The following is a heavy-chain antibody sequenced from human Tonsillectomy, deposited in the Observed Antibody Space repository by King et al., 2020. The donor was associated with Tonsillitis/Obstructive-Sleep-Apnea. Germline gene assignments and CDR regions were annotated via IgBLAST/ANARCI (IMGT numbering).Heavy chain of an antibody. J-gene: IGHJ4*02. CDR1: GFTFSSYA. V-gene: IGHV3-23*04. Sequence: VQLVESGGGLVQPGGSLSLSCAASGFTFSSYAMSWVRQAPGKGLEWVSAISGSGGSTYYADSVKGRFTISRDNSKNTLYLQMNSLRAEDTAVYYCAKAPHYDFWSGYPSYYFDYWGQGTLVTVSS. D-gene: IGHD3-3*01. CDR3: AKAPHYDFWSGYPSYYFDY. CDR2: ISGSGGST.